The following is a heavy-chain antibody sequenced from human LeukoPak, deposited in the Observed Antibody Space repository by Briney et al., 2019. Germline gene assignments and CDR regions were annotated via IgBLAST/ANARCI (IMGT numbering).Heavy chain of an antibody. CDR1: GFTFSSYG. CDR3: AREVPALAGMDV. V-gene: IGHV3-30*02. CDR2: IRYDGSNK. J-gene: IGHJ6*02. D-gene: IGHD1-1*01. Sequence: GGSLRLSCAASGFTFSSYGMHWVRQAPGKGLEWVAFIRYDGSNKYYADSVKGRFTISRDNSKNTLYLQMNSLRAEDTAVYYCAREVPALAGMDVWGQGTTVTVSS.